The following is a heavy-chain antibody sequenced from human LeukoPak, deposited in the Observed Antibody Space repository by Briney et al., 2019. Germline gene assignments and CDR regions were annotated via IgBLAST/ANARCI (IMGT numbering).Heavy chain of an antibody. J-gene: IGHJ4*02. V-gene: IGHV3-7*01. D-gene: IGHD6-13*01. Sequence: WIRQPPGKGLEWLANINQEGSEKIYVDSVKGRFTISRDNAKNSLYLQMNSLRVEYTAVYYCARHYSSSWFGYWGQGTPVTVSS. CDR2: INQEGSEK. CDR3: ARHYSSSWFGY.